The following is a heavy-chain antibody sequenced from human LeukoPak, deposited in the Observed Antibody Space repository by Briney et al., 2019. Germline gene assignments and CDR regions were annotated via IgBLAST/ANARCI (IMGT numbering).Heavy chain of an antibody. CDR2: INEDGSEK. J-gene: IGHJ4*02. D-gene: IGHD3-22*01. CDR1: GFTFTDHW. CDR3: ARGLKWGYYYDSSGYLDY. V-gene: IGHV3-7*01. Sequence: GGSLRLSCAASGFTFTDHWMSWVRQAPGKGLEWVANINEDGSEKYYVDSVKGRFTISRDNAKKSLYLQMNSLRAEDTAVYYCARGLKWGYYYDSSGYLDYWGQGTLVTVSS.